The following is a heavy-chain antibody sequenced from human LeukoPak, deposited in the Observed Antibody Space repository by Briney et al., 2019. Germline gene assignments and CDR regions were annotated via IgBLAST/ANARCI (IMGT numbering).Heavy chain of an antibody. CDR1: GFTFSSYG. CDR2: ISYDGSNK. Sequence: GGSLRLSCAASGFTFSSYGMHWVRQAPGKGLEWVAVISYDGSNKGYADSVKGRFTLSRDNSKNTLYLQINSLRAEDTAIYYCARPPYSNYVVPTVWGQGTLVTVSS. V-gene: IGHV3-33*05. D-gene: IGHD4-11*01. CDR3: ARPPYSNYVVPTV. J-gene: IGHJ4*02.